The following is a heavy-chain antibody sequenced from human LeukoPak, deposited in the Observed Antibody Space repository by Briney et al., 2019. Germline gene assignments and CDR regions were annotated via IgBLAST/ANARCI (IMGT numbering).Heavy chain of an antibody. D-gene: IGHD5-24*01. V-gene: IGHV4-59*01. J-gene: IGHJ4*02. Sequence: SETLSLTCTVSGGSISSYYWSWIRQPPGKGLEWIGYIYYSGSTNYNPSLKGRVTISVDTSKNQFSLKLSSVTAAGTAVYYCARSRRRDGYNTPPDYWGQGTLVTVSS. CDR3: ARSRRRDGYNTPPDY. CDR2: IYYSGST. CDR1: GGSISSYY.